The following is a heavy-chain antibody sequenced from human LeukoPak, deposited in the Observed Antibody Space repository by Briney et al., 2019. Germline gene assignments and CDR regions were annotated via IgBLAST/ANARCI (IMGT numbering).Heavy chain of an antibody. V-gene: IGHV3-30*14. D-gene: IGHD3-22*01. CDR2: ISYDGSNK. CDR3: ARTSSGYLFDY. J-gene: IGHJ4*02. Sequence: PGGSLRLSCAASGFTFSSYAMHWVRQAPGKGLEWVAVISYDGSNKYYADSVKGRFTISRDNSKNTLYLQMNSLKAGDTAVYYCARTSSGYLFDYWGQGTLVTVSS. CDR1: GFTFSSYA.